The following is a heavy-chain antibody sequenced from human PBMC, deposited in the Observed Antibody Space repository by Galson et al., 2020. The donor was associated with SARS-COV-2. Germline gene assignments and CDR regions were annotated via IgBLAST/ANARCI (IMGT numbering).Heavy chain of an antibody. CDR1: GYSISSGYY. Sequence: SETLSLTCTVSGYSISSGYYWGWIRQPPGKGLEWIGSIYHSGSTYYNPSLKSRVTISVDTSKNQFSLKLSSVTAADTAVFYCARYASDSGVFDYWGQGILVTVSS. CDR3: ARYASDSGVFDY. CDR2: IYHSGST. D-gene: IGHD2-2*01. J-gene: IGHJ4*02. V-gene: IGHV4-38-2*02.